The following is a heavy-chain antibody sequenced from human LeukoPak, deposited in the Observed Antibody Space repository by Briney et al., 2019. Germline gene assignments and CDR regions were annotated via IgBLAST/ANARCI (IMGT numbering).Heavy chain of an antibody. J-gene: IGHJ4*02. CDR3: AKESSLGAMVFLFDY. Sequence: PGRSLRLSCAASGFTFGDYAMHWVRQAPGKGLEWVSGISWNSGSIGYADSVKGRFTISRDNAKNSLYLQMNSLRAEDTALYYCAKESSLGAMVFLFDYWGQGTLVTVSS. D-gene: IGHD5-18*01. CDR2: ISWNSGSI. CDR1: GFTFGDYA. V-gene: IGHV3-9*01.